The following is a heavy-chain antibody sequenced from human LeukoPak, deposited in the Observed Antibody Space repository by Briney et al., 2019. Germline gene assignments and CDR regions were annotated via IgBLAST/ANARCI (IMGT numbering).Heavy chain of an antibody. J-gene: IGHJ4*02. CDR3: ARATSGYYGTYFDY. CDR1: GFTFSSYS. D-gene: IGHD3-22*01. Sequence: PGGSLRLSCAASGFTFSSYSMNWVRQAPGKGLEWVSSISSSSSYIYYADSVKGRFTISRDNAKNSLYLQMNSLRAEDTAVYCCARATSGYYGTYFDYWGQGTLVTVSS. CDR2: ISSSSSYI. V-gene: IGHV3-21*01.